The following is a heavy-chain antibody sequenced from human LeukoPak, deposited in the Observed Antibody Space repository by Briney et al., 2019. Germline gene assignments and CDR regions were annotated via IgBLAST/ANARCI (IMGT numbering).Heavy chain of an antibody. Sequence: GVSLRLSCAASGFTFSSYWMNWVRHAPGKGLVWVSRIASDGSSTTYADSVKGRFSISRVNATNTLYLQINSLRVEDTAVYYCARGRPHGNDHWGQGPLVTVSS. D-gene: IGHD4-23*01. CDR3: ARGRPHGNDH. CDR2: IASDGSST. J-gene: IGHJ4*02. CDR1: GFTFSSYW. V-gene: IGHV3-74*01.